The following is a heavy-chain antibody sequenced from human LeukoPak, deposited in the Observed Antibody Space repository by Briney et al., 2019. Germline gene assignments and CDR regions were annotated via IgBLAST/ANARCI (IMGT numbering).Heavy chain of an antibody. CDR2: IWYDGSNK. J-gene: IGHJ4*02. D-gene: IGHD6-13*01. CDR3: ARGSGIEEFRDLSPFDY. Sequence: GRSLRLSCAASGFTFSSYGMHWVRQAPGKGLEWVAVIWYDGSNKYYADSVKGRFTISRDNSKNTLYLQMNSLRAEDTAVYYCARGSGIEEFRDLSPFDYWRQPTLVTVSS. CDR1: GFTFSSYG. V-gene: IGHV3-33*01.